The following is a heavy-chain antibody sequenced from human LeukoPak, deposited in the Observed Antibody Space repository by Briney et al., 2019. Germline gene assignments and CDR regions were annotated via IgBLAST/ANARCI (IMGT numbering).Heavy chain of an antibody. Sequence: SEPLSLTCTVSGGSISSYYWSWIRQPAGKGLEWIGRIYTSGSTNYNPSLKSRVTISVDTSKNQFSLKLSSVTAADTAVYYCARTLSEYSSSSLGYWGQGTLVTVSS. CDR3: ARTLSEYSSSSLGY. CDR1: GGSISSYY. D-gene: IGHD6-6*01. V-gene: IGHV4-4*07. CDR2: IYTSGST. J-gene: IGHJ4*02.